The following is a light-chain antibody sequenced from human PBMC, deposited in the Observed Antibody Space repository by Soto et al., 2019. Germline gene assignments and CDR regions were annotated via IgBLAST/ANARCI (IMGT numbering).Light chain of an antibody. CDR3: QQYDTSPYA. CDR2: GAS. J-gene: IGKJ2*01. Sequence: EIVLTQSPGTLSLSPGERATLSCRASQSVSDNYLAWYQHKPGQTPRLLIYGASNRATGIPDRFTGSGSGTDFTLTISRLYPEDFAVYYCQQYDTSPYAFGQGTKLEI. V-gene: IGKV3-20*01. CDR1: QSVSDNY.